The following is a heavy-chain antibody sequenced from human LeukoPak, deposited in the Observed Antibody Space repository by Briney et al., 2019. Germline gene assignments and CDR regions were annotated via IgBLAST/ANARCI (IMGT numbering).Heavy chain of an antibody. CDR1: GYSFTSYW. CDR3: ARSISSGDYYYYYGMDV. CDR2: IYPGDSDT. D-gene: IGHD3-10*01. J-gene: IGHJ6*02. Sequence: GESLKISCKGSGYSFTSYWIGWVRQMPGKGLEWMGIIYPGDSDTRYSPSFQGQVTISADKSISTAYLQWSSLKASDTAMYYCARSISSGDYYYYYGMDVWGQGTTVTVSS. V-gene: IGHV5-51*01.